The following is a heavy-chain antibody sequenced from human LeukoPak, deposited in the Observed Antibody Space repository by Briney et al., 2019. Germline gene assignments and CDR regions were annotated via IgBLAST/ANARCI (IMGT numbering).Heavy chain of an antibody. CDR1: GFTFSTYG. Sequence: PGRSLRLSCAASGFTFSTYGMFWVRQAPGKGLEWVAVISYDGSDKYYADSVKGRFTISRDNSKSTLYLQMNSLRPEDTAMYYCAKGLVGSGSYQPVDFWGQGTLVTVSS. J-gene: IGHJ4*02. CDR2: ISYDGSDK. D-gene: IGHD3-10*01. V-gene: IGHV3-30*18. CDR3: AKGLVGSGSYQPVDF.